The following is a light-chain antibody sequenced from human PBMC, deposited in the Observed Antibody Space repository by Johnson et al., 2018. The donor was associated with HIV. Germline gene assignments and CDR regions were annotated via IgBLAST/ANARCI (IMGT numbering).Light chain of an antibody. CDR3: GTWDSSLSAYV. Sequence: QSVLTQPPSVSAAPGQEVTISCSGSSSNIGHNSVSWYQQFPGTAPKLLIYDNNKRPSGIPDRFSGSKSGTSATLGITGLQTGDKADYYCGTWDSSLSAYVFGTGTKVTVL. CDR2: DNN. J-gene: IGLJ1*01. CDR1: SSNIGHNS. V-gene: IGLV1-51*01.